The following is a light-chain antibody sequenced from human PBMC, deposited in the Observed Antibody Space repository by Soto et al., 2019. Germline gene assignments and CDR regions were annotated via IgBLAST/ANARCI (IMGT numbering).Light chain of an antibody. CDR1: SSDVGTYNF. V-gene: IGLV2-23*03. CDR2: EGS. CDR3: CSYAGSSTFVV. Sequence: QSALTQPASVSGSPGQSITISCTGTSSDVGTYNFVSWYQHHPGKAPQLMIYEGSKRPSGISDRFSGSKSGNTASLTISGLQTEDEADYYCCSYAGSSTFVVFGGGTQLTVL. J-gene: IGLJ2*01.